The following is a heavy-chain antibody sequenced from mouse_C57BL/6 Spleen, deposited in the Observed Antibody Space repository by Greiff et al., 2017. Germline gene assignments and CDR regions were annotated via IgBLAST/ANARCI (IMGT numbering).Heavy chain of an antibody. Sequence: EVQLQQSGAELVRPGASVKLSCTASGFNIKDDYMHWVKQRPEQGLEWIGWIDPENGDTEYASKFQGKATITADTSSNTAYLQLSSLTSEDTAVYYCTTGYDGYYYVDYWGQGTTLTVSS. J-gene: IGHJ2*01. D-gene: IGHD2-3*01. CDR1: GFNIKDDY. CDR2: IDPENGDT. V-gene: IGHV14-4*01. CDR3: TTGYDGYYYVDY.